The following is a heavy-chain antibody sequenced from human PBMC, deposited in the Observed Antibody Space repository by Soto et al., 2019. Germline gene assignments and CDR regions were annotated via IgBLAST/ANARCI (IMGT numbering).Heavy chain of an antibody. CDR2: ISGSGDST. V-gene: IGHV3-23*01. CDR3: AKDRDGAAAGPTKFYGMDV. J-gene: IGHJ6*02. D-gene: IGHD6-13*01. Sequence: EVQLLESGGGLVQPGGSLRLSWAASGFTFSSYAMGGVPQAPGKGLEWVSVISGSGDSTYYADSVRGRFTISRDNSKNTLYLQMNSLRAEDTAVYYCAKDRDGAAAGPTKFYGMDVWGQGTTVTVSS. CDR1: GFTFSSYA.